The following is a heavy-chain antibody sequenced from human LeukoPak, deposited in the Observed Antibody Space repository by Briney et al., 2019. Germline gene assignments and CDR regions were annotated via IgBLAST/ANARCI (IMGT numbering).Heavy chain of an antibody. CDR3: ARTNYYDSSGYGGHTKYFDY. CDR2: IYYSGST. D-gene: IGHD3-22*01. V-gene: IGHV4-59*01. Sequence: PSETLSLTCTVSGGSISSYYWSWIRQSPGKGLEWIGYIYYSGSTNYNPSLKSRVTISVDTSKKQFSLKLSSVTAADTAVYYCARTNYYDSSGYGGHTKYFDYWGQGTLVTVSS. CDR1: GGSISSYY. J-gene: IGHJ4*02.